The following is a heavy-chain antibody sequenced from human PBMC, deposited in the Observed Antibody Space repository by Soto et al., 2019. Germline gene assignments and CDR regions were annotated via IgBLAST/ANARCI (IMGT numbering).Heavy chain of an antibody. Sequence: VVFLTLSCAAPGFTVSPEEIRWDRQTPEKGLEWQQLIHRGGPTYYADSLKGLFSISGDTSENTVHLQMDILRAEDTAVHYCARDDVPCDGGRCYGVPVDVWGKGTTVTGCS. V-gene: IGHV3-66*01. J-gene: IGHJ6*03. CDR1: GFTVSPEE. CDR3: ARDDVPCDGGRCYGVPVDV. D-gene: IGHD2-15*01. CDR2: IHRGGPT.